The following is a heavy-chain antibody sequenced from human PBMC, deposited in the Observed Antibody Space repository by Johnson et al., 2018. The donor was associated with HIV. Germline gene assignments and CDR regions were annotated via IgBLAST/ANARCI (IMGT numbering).Heavy chain of an antibody. CDR3: AKDWSSSPPGAFDI. CDR1: GFAFSNYA. CDR2: LPYDGRNN. Sequence: QVQLVESGGGVVQPGRSLRLSCAASGFAFSNYAMHWVRQAQGKGLEWVAILPYDGRNNYYADSVTGRFTISRDNSKNTLYLQMSSLRPEDTAVYYCAKDWSSSPPGAFDIWGQGTMVTVSS. J-gene: IGHJ3*02. D-gene: IGHD6-6*01. V-gene: IGHV3-30-3*01.